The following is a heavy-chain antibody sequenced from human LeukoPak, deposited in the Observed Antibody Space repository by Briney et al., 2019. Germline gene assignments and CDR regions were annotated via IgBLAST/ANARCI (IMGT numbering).Heavy chain of an antibody. Sequence: SETLSLTCTVSGGSISSSSYYWGWIRQPPGKGLEWIGSIYYSGSTYYNPSLKSRVTISVDTPKNQFSLKLSSVTAADTAVYYCATFDYGDYGMDVWGQGTTVTVSS. J-gene: IGHJ6*02. V-gene: IGHV4-39*01. CDR1: GGSISSSSYY. CDR2: IYYSGST. D-gene: IGHD4-17*01. CDR3: ATFDYGDYGMDV.